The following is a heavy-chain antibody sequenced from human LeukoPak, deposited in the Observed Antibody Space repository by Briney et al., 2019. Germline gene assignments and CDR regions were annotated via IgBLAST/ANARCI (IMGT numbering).Heavy chain of an antibody. Sequence: ASVKVSCKASGYTFTSYYMHWVRQAPGQGLEWMGIINPSGGSTSYAQKSQGRVTMTRDTSTSTVYMELSSLRSEDTAVYYCAREGYCTNGVCYHFDYWGQGTLVTVSS. CDR2: INPSGGST. CDR1: GYTFTSYY. CDR3: AREGYCTNGVCYHFDY. D-gene: IGHD2-8*01. V-gene: IGHV1-46*03. J-gene: IGHJ4*02.